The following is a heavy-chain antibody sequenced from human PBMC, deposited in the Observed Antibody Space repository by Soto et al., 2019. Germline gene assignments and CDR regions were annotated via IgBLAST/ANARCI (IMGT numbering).Heavy chain of an antibody. CDR3: ATEELCGADCYFFKH. CDR1: GFNLRNYE. CDR2: ISGSNNNI. D-gene: IGHD2-21*02. V-gene: IGHV3-48*03. J-gene: IGHJ4*02. Sequence: EVQLLETGGGSVHVGGSLRLSCAVSGFNLRNYEMNWVRQVPGKGLEGISKISGSNNNIYYADSVQGPFTIPRDNANNVLFLQMNSLRAEDTATYHCATEELCGADCYFFKHWGQGTLVTVSS.